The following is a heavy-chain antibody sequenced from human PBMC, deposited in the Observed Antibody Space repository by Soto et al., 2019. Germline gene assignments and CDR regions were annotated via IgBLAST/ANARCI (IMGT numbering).Heavy chain of an antibody. D-gene: IGHD4-17*01. CDR2: ISYDGSNK. J-gene: IGHJ4*02. CDR1: GFTFSSYG. V-gene: IGHV3-30*18. CDR3: AKDLHDYGDGAFDY. Sequence: GGSLRLSCAASGFTFSSYGMHWVRQAPGKGLEWVAVISYDGSNKYYADTVKGRFTISRDNSKNTLYLQMNSLRAEDTAMYYCAKDLHDYGDGAFDYWGQGTLVTVSS.